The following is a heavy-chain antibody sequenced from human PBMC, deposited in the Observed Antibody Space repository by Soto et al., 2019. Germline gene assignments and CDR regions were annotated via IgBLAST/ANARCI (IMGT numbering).Heavy chain of an antibody. CDR1: GGSISSSNW. Sequence: SETLSLTCAASGGSISSSNWWSWVRQPPGKGLEWIGEIYHSGSTNYNPSLKGRVTISVDKSKNQFSLKLSSVTAADTAVYYCARQGYSYDSYYFDYWGQGTLVTVPQ. CDR2: IYHSGST. V-gene: IGHV4-4*02. J-gene: IGHJ4*02. D-gene: IGHD5-18*01. CDR3: ARQGYSYDSYYFDY.